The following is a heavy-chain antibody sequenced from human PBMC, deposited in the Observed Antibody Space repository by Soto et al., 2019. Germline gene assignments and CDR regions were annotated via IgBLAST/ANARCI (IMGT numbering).Heavy chain of an antibody. D-gene: IGHD2-8*01. CDR1: GGSFSTYY. Sequence: SETLSLTCVVSGGSFSTYYYSWIRQSPGKGLEWIGEINHNGNNNYSPSLKSRVTISRDNAKNSLYLQMNSLRAEDTAVYYCARGVSAVVYFGNAFDIWGQGTMVTVSS. CDR2: INHNGNN. V-gene: IGHV4-34*01. J-gene: IGHJ3*02. CDR3: ARGVSAVVYFGNAFDI.